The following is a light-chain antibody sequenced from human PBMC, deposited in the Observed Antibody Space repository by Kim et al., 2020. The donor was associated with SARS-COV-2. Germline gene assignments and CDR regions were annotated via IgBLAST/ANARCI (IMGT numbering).Light chain of an antibody. Sequence: QSITISCTGTSSDVGGYNYVSWYQQHPGKAPKLMIFDVTKRPSGVSSRFSGSKSDNTASLTISGLQAEDEADYYCSSYASSDTLLFGGGTKVTVL. CDR3: SSYASSDTLL. CDR1: SSDVGGYNY. V-gene: IGLV2-14*03. CDR2: DVT. J-gene: IGLJ2*01.